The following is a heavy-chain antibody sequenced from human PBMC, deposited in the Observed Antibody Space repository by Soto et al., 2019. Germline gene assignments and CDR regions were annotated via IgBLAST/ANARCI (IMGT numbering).Heavy chain of an antibody. J-gene: IGHJ5*02. CDR2: ISASSGGT. Sequence: GGSLRLSCAASGFTFSSYAMTWVRQAPGKGLEWVSSISASSGGTYYADSVKGRFTISRDNARNSLYLQMNSLRAEDTAVYYCARDRKYNWNYDWFDPWGQGTLVTVSS. CDR1: GFTFSSYA. D-gene: IGHD1-7*01. V-gene: IGHV3-21*01. CDR3: ARDRKYNWNYDWFDP.